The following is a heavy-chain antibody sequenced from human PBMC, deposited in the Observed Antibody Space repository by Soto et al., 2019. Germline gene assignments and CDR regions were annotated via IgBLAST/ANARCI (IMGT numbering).Heavy chain of an antibody. J-gene: IGHJ3*01. CDR2: VYDADGK. D-gene: IGHD1-1*01. CDR3: ATWLQREHAYDV. CDR1: GMTVSGKKY. Sequence: SCAVVGMTVSGKKYVAWVRQAPGKGLEWVSGVYDADGKYYADSVKGRFTTSRDSSKTIVYLEMNDLGPEDTAIYYCATWLQREHAYDVWGQGTTVTVS. V-gene: IGHV3-53*01.